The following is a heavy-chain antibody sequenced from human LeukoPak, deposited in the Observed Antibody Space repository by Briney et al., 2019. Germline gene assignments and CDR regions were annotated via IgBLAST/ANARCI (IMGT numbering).Heavy chain of an antibody. CDR1: GGSISSSSYY. V-gene: IGHV4-39*07. CDR2: IYHSGST. Sequence: PSETLSLTCTVSGGSISSSSYYWGWIRQPPGKGLEWIGSIYHSGSTYYNPSLKSRVTISVDTSKNQFSLKLSSVTAADTAVYYCARRPYSSSSYYFDYWGQGTLVTVSS. J-gene: IGHJ4*02. D-gene: IGHD6-6*01. CDR3: ARRPYSSSSYYFDY.